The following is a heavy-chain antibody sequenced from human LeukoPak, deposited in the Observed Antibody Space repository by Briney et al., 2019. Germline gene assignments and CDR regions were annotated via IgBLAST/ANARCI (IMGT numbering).Heavy chain of an antibody. J-gene: IGHJ4*02. CDR1: GFIFRNYA. D-gene: IGHD3-9*01. Sequence: GGSLRLSCAASGFIFRNYAMSWVRQAPGKGLEWVSAITGSGDTTYYADSVKGRFTISRDNSKNTLYVEMNTLRAEDTAVYYCAKWGDYDILTGYYVSDFWGQGTLVAVSS. V-gene: IGHV3-23*01. CDR2: ITGSGDTT. CDR3: AKWGDYDILTGYYVSDF.